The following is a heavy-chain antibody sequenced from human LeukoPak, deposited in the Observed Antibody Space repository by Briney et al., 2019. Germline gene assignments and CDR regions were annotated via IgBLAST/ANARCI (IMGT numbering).Heavy chain of an antibody. D-gene: IGHD6-13*01. J-gene: IGHJ5*02. CDR1: GFTLSSYW. V-gene: IGHV3-74*01. CDR3: TRGIAEAFDP. CDR2: INTDGGFT. Sequence: GGSLRLSCAASGFTLSSYWIHWVRQAPGKGLVWVSRINTDGGFTDYADSVKGRLTVSRDNAKNTVYLQMNSLGDEDTAVYYCTRGIAEAFDPWGPGTLVTVSS.